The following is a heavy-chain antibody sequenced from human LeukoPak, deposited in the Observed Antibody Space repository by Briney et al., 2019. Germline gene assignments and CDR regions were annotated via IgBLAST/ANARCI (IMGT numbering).Heavy chain of an antibody. CDR3: ARHRAYSTSSPFDY. CDR2: IYYTGST. D-gene: IGHD6-6*01. CDR1: GGSISSLY. Sequence: SETLSLTCSVSGGSISSLYWSCIRQPPGKGLEWIGYIYYTGSTNYNPSLKSRVTMFVDMSKNQFSLRLSSVTAADTAVYYCARHRAYSTSSPFDYWGQGTLVTVSS. J-gene: IGHJ4*02. V-gene: IGHV4-59*08.